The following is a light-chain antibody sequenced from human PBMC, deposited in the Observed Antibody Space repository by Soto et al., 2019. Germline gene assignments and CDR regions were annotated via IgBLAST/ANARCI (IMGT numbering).Light chain of an antibody. CDR2: AAS. J-gene: IGKJ1*01. Sequence: DIQMTQSPSSLSASVGDRVTITCRARQGIRNDLVWYQQKPGKAPKRLIYAASTLQSGVPSRFSGSGSGTEFTLTISSLQPEDFATYYCLQHNSYPRTFRQGTKVDIK. CDR3: LQHNSYPRT. V-gene: IGKV1-17*01. CDR1: QGIRND.